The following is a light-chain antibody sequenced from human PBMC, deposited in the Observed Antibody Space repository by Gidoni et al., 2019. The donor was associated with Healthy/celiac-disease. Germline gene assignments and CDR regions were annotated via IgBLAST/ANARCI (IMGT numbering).Light chain of an antibody. CDR1: QGISSY. V-gene: IGKV1-9*01. Sequence: DIQLTQSPSFLSASVGDRVTITCRASQGISSYLAWYQQKPGKAPKLLIYAASTLKSGVPSRFSGSGSGTEFTLTISSLQPEDFATYYCQQLNSYSLLTFGGXTKVEIK. J-gene: IGKJ4*01. CDR2: AAS. CDR3: QQLNSYSLLT.